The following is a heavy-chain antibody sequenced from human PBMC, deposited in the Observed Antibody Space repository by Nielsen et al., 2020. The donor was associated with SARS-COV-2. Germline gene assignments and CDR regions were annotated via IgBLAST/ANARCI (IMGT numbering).Heavy chain of an antibody. D-gene: IGHD6-19*01. CDR3: AREKGSGWYSSYYYGMDV. CDR2: INPSGGST. J-gene: IGHJ6*02. V-gene: IGHV1-46*01. Sequence: ASVKVSCKASGYTFTSYYMHWVRQAPGQGLEWMGIINPSGGSTSYAQKFQGRVTMTRDTSTSTVYMELSSLRSEDTAVYYCAREKGSGWYSSYYYGMDVWGQGTTVTVSS. CDR1: GYTFTSYY.